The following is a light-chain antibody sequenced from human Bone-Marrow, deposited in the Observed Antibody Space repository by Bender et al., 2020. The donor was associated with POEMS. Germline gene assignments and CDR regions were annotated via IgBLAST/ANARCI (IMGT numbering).Light chain of an antibody. J-gene: IGLJ3*02. CDR3: SSYSTSTPVV. CDR1: SRDVGGYNY. V-gene: IGLV2-14*03. Sequence: QSALTQPASVSGSPGQSITISCTGTSRDVGGYNYVSWYQQHPGKAPKLMIYAVTNRPSGVSSRFSGSKSGNTASLTISGLQAEDEADYYCSSYSTSTPVVFGGGTKLTV. CDR2: AVT.